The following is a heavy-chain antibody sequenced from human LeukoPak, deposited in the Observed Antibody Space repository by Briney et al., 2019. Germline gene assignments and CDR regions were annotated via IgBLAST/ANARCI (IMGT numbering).Heavy chain of an antibody. CDR3: ARSYSSTSMDY. CDR1: GGSISSGLYS. V-gene: IGHV4-30-2*02. J-gene: IGHJ4*02. D-gene: IGHD6-6*01. Sequence: SETLSLTCDVSGGSISSGLYSWSWIRQPLGKGLEWVGYIYHTGSTNYNPSLKSRVTISVDTSKNQFSLKLSSVTAADTAVYYCARSYSSTSMDYWGQGTLVTVSS. CDR2: IYHTGST.